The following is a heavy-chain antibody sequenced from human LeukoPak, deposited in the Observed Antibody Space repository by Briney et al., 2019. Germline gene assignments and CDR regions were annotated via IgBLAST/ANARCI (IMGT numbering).Heavy chain of an antibody. Sequence: ASVKVSCKASGYTFTSYGISWVRQAPGQGLEWMGWISAYNGNTNYAQKLQGRVTMTTDTSTSTAYMELRSLRFDDTAVYYCAREHLYRSSSGDFDPWGQGTLVTVSS. CDR1: GYTFTSYG. J-gene: IGHJ5*02. V-gene: IGHV1-18*01. CDR3: AREHLYRSSSGDFDP. D-gene: IGHD6-6*01. CDR2: ISAYNGNT.